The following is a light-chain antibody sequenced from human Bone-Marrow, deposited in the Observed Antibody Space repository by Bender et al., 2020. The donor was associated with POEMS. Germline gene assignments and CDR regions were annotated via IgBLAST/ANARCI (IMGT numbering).Light chain of an antibody. J-gene: IGLJ3*02. V-gene: IGLV3-10*01. CDR3: HSGDNSDIWV. CDR2: EDT. CDR1: ALPKKY. Sequence: SYELTQPPSVSVSPGQTARITCSGDALPKKYAFWYQQKSGQAPVLVIYEDTQRPSGIPERFSGSSSGTTVTLTISGVQPEDEADYYCHSGDNSDIWVFGGGTKLTVL.